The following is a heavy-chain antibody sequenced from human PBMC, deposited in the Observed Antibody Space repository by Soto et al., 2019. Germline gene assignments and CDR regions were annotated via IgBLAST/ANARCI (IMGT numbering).Heavy chain of an antibody. CDR2: ISAYNGNT. D-gene: IGHD3-10*01. J-gene: IGHJ4*02. CDR3: ARDQESITDRILQY. V-gene: IGHV1-18*01. CDR1: CDTFASFG. Sequence: SVKVSFKASCDTFASFGFSWVRQAPGQGLEWLGWISAYNGNTHYAQKVRDRVTLTTDTSTNTAYMELTSLTSDDTAVYYSARDQESITDRILQYWGQGTRVTVSS.